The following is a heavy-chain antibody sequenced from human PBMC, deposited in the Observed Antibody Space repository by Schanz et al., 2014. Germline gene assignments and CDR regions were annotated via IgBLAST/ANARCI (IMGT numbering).Heavy chain of an antibody. J-gene: IGHJ4*02. CDR2: ISSSGSA. V-gene: IGHV4-59*01. CDR1: GVSITNNY. CDR3: ARELGREGGFDS. D-gene: IGHD2-15*01. Sequence: QVQLQESGPGLVKPSETLSLTCTISGVSITNNYWAWVRQPPGKGLEWIGFISSSGSALYNPSLKTRAIIARDPPKNQVPLNLRSVTAADPAFYHCARELGREGGFDSWGQGTLVTVTS.